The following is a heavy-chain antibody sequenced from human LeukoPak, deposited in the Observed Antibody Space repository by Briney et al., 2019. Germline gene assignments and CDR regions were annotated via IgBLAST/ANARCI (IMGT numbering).Heavy chain of an antibody. CDR1: GFTFSSYG. J-gene: IGHJ3*02. CDR2: INPSGGST. V-gene: IGHV1-46*01. CDR3: ASLAAAATNDAFDI. Sequence: GRSLRLSCAASGFTFSSYGMHWVRQAPGQGLEWMGIINPSGGSTSYAQKFQGRVTMTRDTSTSTVYMELSSLRSEDTAVYYCASLAAAATNDAFDIWGQGTMVTVSS. D-gene: IGHD6-13*01.